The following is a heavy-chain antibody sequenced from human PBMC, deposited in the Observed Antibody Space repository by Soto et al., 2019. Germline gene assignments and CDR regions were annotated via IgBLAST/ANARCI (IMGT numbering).Heavy chain of an antibody. J-gene: IGHJ6*02. CDR3: ARHYCSSTSCYPVYYYYYGMDV. Sequence: GESLKISCKGSGYSFTSYWIGWVRQMPGKGLEWMGIIYPGDSDTRYSPSFQGQVTISADKSISTAYLQWSSLKASDTAMYYCARHYCSSTSCYPVYYYYYGMDVWGQGTTVT. CDR2: IYPGDSDT. CDR1: GYSFTSYW. D-gene: IGHD2-2*01. V-gene: IGHV5-51*01.